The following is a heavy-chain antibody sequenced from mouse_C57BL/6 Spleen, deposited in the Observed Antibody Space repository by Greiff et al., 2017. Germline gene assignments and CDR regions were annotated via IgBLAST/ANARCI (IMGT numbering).Heavy chain of an antibody. CDR3: AREDGPFDY. Sequence: VQRVESGPELVKPGASVKISCKASGYAFSSSWMNWVKQRPGKGLEWIGRIYPGDGDTNYNGKFKGKATLTADKSSSTAYMQLSSLTSEDSAVYFCAREDGPFDYWGQGTTLTVSS. V-gene: IGHV1-82*01. J-gene: IGHJ2*01. D-gene: IGHD2-3*01. CDR2: IYPGDGDT. CDR1: GYAFSSSW.